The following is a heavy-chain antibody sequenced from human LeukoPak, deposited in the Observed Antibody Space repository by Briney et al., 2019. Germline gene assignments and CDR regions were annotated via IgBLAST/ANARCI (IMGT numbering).Heavy chain of an antibody. J-gene: IGHJ2*01. Sequence: SETLSLTCTVSGGSISSGSYYWSWIRQPAGKGLEWIGRIYTSGSTNYNPSLKSRVTISVDTSKNQFSLKLSSVTAADTAVYYCARHGSLWYFDLWGRGTLVTVSS. CDR3: ARHGSLWYFDL. CDR2: IYTSGST. V-gene: IGHV4-61*02. D-gene: IGHD1-26*01. CDR1: GGSISSGSYY.